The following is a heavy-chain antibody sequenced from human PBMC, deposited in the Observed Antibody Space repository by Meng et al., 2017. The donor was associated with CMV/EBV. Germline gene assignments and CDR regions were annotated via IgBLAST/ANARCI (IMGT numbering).Heavy chain of an antibody. D-gene: IGHD3-3*01. CDR2: IYYSGST. CDR1: GGSVSSGSYY. Sequence: SETLSLTCTVSGGSVSSGSYYWSWIRQPPGKGLEWIGYIYYSGSTNYNPSLKSRVTISVDTSKNQFSLKLSSVTAADTAVYYCARGLRAPRGFWSGYYDPRHYGMDVWGQGTTVTVSS. V-gene: IGHV4-61*01. J-gene: IGHJ6*02. CDR3: ARGLRAPRGFWSGYYDPRHYGMDV.